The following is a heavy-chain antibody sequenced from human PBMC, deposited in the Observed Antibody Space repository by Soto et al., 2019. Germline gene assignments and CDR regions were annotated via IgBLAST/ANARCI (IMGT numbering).Heavy chain of an antibody. CDR3: ARGGLYDLWSGLFD. D-gene: IGHD3-3*01. CDR2: INPNSGGT. CDR1: GYTFTGYY. V-gene: IGHV1-2*02. J-gene: IGHJ4*02. Sequence: ASVKVSCKASGYTFTGYYMHWVRQAPGQGLEWMGWINPNSGGTNYAQKFQGRVTMTRDTSISTAYMEPSRLRSDDTAVYFCARGGLYDLWSGLFDWGQGIRVTVSS.